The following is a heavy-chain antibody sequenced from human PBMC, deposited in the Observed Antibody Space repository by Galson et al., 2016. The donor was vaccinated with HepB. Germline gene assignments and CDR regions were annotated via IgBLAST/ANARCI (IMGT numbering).Heavy chain of an antibody. D-gene: IGHD2-15*01. V-gene: IGHV3-23*01. Sequence: SLRLSCAASGFTLSNYAMSWVRQAPGKGLEWVLDISGSGITTYYADSVKGRFTISRDNSKKTVYLQMSSLRAEDTAVYYCARLFGGYVDYWGQGTLVTVSS. J-gene: IGHJ4*02. CDR2: ISGSGITT. CDR1: GFTLSNYA. CDR3: ARLFGGYVDY.